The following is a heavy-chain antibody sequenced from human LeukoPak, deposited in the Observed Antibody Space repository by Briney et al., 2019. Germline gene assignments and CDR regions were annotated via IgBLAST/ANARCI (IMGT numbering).Heavy chain of an antibody. J-gene: IGHJ3*02. D-gene: IGHD3-16*01. CDR2: ISAYNGNT. Sequence: ALVKVSCKASGGTFTTFTISWVRQAPGQGLEWMGWISAYNGNTNYAQKLQGRVTMTTDTSTSTAYMELRSLRSDDTAVYYCAREIDYVGAIFAFDIWGQGTMVTVSS. CDR1: GGTFTTFT. V-gene: IGHV1-18*01. CDR3: AREIDYVGAIFAFDI.